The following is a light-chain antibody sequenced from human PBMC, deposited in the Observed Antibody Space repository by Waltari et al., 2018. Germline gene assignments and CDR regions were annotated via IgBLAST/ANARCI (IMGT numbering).Light chain of an antibody. CDR1: QGITNH. J-gene: IGKJ3*01. V-gene: IGKV1-17*01. Sequence: DIQMTQSPSSLPASVGDRVHITCRASQGITNHLGWYQQKAGKAPRRLIFAASNLEGGVPSRFSGSGSGTEFTLTISSLQPEDFATYYCLQHNTYPFAFGPGTTVDIK. CDR2: AAS. CDR3: LQHNTYPFA.